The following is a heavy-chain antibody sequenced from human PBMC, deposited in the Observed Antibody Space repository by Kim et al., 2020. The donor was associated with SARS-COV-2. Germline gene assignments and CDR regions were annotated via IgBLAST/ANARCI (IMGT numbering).Heavy chain of an antibody. D-gene: IGHD3-16*01. CDR2: IHYTGTT. J-gene: IGHJ3*01. V-gene: IGHV4-61*01. Sequence: SETLSLTCSLSGGSLDRGNYYWGWIRQAPGKGLEFISYIHYTGTTTYNPSLKSRATISLDMSKNQFSLDLSSMTPADTAVYYCVRDGGSTAPNAFDVWGQGTMVTVSS. CDR1: GGSLDRGNYY. CDR3: VRDGGSTAPNAFDV.